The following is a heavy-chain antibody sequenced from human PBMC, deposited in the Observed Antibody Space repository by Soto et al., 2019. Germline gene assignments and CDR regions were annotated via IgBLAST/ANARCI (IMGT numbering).Heavy chain of an antibody. CDR2: MNPNSGNT. CDR3: ARSVEWLASFDY. Sequence: GASVKVSCKASGYTFTSYDINWVRQATGQGLEWMGWMNPNSGNTGYAQKFQGRVTMTRNTSISTAYMGLSSLRSEDTAVYYCARSVEWLASFDYWGQGTLVTVSS. V-gene: IGHV1-8*01. D-gene: IGHD6-19*01. CDR1: GYTFTSYD. J-gene: IGHJ4*02.